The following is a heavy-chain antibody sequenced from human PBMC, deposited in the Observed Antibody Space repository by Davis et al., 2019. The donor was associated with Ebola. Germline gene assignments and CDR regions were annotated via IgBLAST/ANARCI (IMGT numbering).Heavy chain of an antibody. CDR1: GYTFTDYL. J-gene: IGHJ4*02. CDR3: ASGDTHEF. V-gene: IGHV1-2*02. Sequence: SVKVSCKASGYTFTDYLVHWVRRAPGQGLEWVGWINPNSGVTTYAQKFQGRVTMTRDRSINTAYMELNSLTSDDTATYFCASGDTHEFWGRGTLITVSS. CDR2: INPNSGVT.